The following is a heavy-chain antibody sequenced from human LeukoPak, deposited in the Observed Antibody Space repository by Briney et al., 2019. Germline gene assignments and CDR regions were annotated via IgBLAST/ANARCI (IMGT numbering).Heavy chain of an antibody. Sequence: GGSLRLSCAASEFTFSSYAMSWVRQAPGKGLEWVSVISSSGGSTYYADSVKGRFTISRDNSKNTLYLQMNSLRAEDTAVYYCAGQQWLVLDDYYGMDVWGQGTTVTVSS. D-gene: IGHD6-19*01. CDR3: AGQQWLVLDDYYGMDV. V-gene: IGHV3-23*01. J-gene: IGHJ6*02. CDR1: EFTFSSYA. CDR2: ISSSGGST.